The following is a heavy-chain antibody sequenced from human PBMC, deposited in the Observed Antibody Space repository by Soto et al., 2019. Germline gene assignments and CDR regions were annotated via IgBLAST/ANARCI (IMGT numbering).Heavy chain of an antibody. D-gene: IGHD4-17*01. CDR2: IIPILGIA. J-gene: IGHJ6*02. V-gene: IGHV1-69*02. CDR1: GGTFSSYT. Sequence: QVQLVQSGAEVKKPGSSVKVSCKASGGTFSSYTISWVRQAPGQGLEWMGRIIPILGIANYAQKFQGRVTITADKSTSTASWELSSLRSEDPAVYYCAPRLGDYVYYYYGMDVWGQGTTVTVSS. CDR3: APRLGDYVYYYYGMDV.